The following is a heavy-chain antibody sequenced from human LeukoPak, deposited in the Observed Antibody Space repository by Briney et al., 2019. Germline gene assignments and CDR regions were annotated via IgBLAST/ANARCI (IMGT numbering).Heavy chain of an antibody. CDR3: ARGGLHSDFDS. Sequence: GGSLRLSCVGSGFSVSGNYMSWVRQAPGKGLEWVSFINTGGSTYYADSVKGRFTILRDNSKNTLFLQMNSLRAEDTAVYYCARGGLHSDFDSWGQGTLVTVSS. D-gene: IGHD5-24*01. V-gene: IGHV3-66*01. J-gene: IGHJ4*02. CDR1: GFSVSGNY. CDR2: INTGGST.